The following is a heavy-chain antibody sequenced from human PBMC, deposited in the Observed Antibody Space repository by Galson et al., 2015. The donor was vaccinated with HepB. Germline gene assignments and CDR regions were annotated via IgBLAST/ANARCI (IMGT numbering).Heavy chain of an antibody. CDR1: GFTFSSYA. Sequence: SLRLSCAAFGFTFSSYAMSWVRQAPGKGLEWVSTVSGSGGSTHYADSVKGRFTISRDNSKNTVYLQMNSLRAEDTAVYFCAKAGVVRYYDILPGYYNIYYFDYWGQGTLVTVSS. D-gene: IGHD3-9*01. CDR2: VSGSGGST. J-gene: IGHJ4*02. V-gene: IGHV3-23*01. CDR3: AKAGVVRYYDILPGYYNIYYFDY.